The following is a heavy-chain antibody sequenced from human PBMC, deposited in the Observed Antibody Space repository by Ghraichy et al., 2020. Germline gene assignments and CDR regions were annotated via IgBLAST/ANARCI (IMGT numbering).Heavy chain of an antibody. D-gene: IGHD2-8*02. CDR1: GFTFSSYE. CDR3: VRYWWGNDFQPEDNWLDP. J-gene: IGHJ5*02. V-gene: IGHV3-48*03. CDR2: ISSSGGTI. Sequence: GGSLRLSCAASGFTFSSYEMNWVRQAPGKGLEWNSYISSSGGTIYYADSVKGRFTISRDNAKNSLYLQMNSLRAEDTAVYYCVRYWWGNDFQPEDNWLDPWGQGTLVTVSS.